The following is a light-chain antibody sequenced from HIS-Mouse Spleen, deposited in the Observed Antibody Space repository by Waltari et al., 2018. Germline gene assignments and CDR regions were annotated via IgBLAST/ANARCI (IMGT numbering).Light chain of an antibody. Sequence: QSALPQPPSASGSPGQSVPISCTGTRSDVGGYNHVSWYQQPPGKAPNLRCYEVSKRPSGVPDRFSGSKSGNTASLTVSGLQAEDEADYYCSSYAGSNKGVFGGGTKLTVL. V-gene: IGLV2-8*01. J-gene: IGLJ3*02. CDR1: RSDVGGYNH. CDR3: SSYAGSNKGV. CDR2: EVS.